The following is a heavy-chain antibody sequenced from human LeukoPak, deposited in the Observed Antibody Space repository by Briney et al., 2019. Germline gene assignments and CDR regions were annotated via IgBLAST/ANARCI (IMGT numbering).Heavy chain of an antibody. CDR2: INGGGGST. CDR3: AKVRPDFTVGVYYFDY. Sequence: GGSLRLSCAVSGFTFSIQAMSWVRQAPGKGLEWVSGINGGGGSTYYADSVKGRFTISRDNSKNTLYLQMNSLRAEDTAVYFCAKVRPDFTVGVYYFDYWGQGTLVTVSS. J-gene: IGHJ4*02. D-gene: IGHD1-26*01. CDR1: GFTFSIQA. V-gene: IGHV3-23*01.